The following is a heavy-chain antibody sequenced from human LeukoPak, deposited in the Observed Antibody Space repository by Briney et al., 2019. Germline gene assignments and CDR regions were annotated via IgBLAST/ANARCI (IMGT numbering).Heavy chain of an antibody. CDR3: AKHSGSYFIYYVDS. V-gene: IGHV3-23*01. CDR2: ISGSAYNT. Sequence: GGSLILSCAASGFTFSSYGMSWVRQAPGKGLEWVSTISGSAYNTYYADSVKGRFTISRDNSANTLYLQMNSLRAEDTALYYCAKHSGSYFIYYVDSWGQGTLVTVSS. D-gene: IGHD1-26*01. CDR1: GFTFSSYG. J-gene: IGHJ4*02.